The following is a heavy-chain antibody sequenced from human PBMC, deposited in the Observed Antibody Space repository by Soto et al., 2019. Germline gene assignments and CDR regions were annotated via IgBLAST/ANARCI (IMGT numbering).Heavy chain of an antibody. Sequence: QMQLVESGGGVVQPGRSLRLSCAASGFTFSSHGMHWVRQAPGKGLEWVALISHDGSYKYCADSVKGRFTISRDNSKNTLSLQMISLRPEDTAVYYCAKDRYGGTGSPEFDYWGQGTLVTVSS. CDR2: ISHDGSYK. CDR3: AKDRYGGTGSPEFDY. CDR1: GFTFSSHG. J-gene: IGHJ4*02. D-gene: IGHD3-10*01. V-gene: IGHV3-30*18.